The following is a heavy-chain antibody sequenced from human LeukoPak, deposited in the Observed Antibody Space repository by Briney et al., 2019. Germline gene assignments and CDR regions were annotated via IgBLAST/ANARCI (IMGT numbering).Heavy chain of an antibody. CDR2: INPNTGVT. CDR1: GYIFIGYY. J-gene: IGHJ3*02. D-gene: IGHD4-17*01. V-gene: IGHV1-2*02. CDR3: ARSDDYGDYGQRTAIDI. Sequence: ASVRVSCKGSGYIFIGYYMHWVRQAPGQGLEWMGWINPNTGVTNYVQKFQGRGTMTRDTAISTAYMELGGLRSDDTAVYYCARSDDYGDYGQRTAIDIWGQGTMVTVSS.